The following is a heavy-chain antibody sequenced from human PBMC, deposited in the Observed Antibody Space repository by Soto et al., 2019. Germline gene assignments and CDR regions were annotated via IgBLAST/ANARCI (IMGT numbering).Heavy chain of an antibody. CDR3: ARDRAKGGERAGFDY. CDR2: INPKSGRP. CDR1: GDTFTANY. J-gene: IGHJ4*02. Sequence: GASVKVSCKASGDTFTANYIHWVPQAPGQGFEWMGWINPKSGRPKYPQKFQGRVTMTRDTSLSTVYMTLTRLTSDDTAVYYCARDRAKGGERAGFDYWGQGALVTVSS. V-gene: IGHV1-2*02. D-gene: IGHD4-17*01.